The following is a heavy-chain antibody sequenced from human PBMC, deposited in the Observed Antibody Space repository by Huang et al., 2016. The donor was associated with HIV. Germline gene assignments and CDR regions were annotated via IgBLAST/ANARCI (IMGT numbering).Heavy chain of an antibody. CDR3: ARRWKLRPLEY. D-gene: IGHD1-7*01. CDR1: GFSFSTRGVG. Sequence: QITLKESGPTLVKPTQTFTLSCSFSGFSFSTRGVGVGWVRQPPGRALEWLALIYWNDNERYSPSLRDRLTIIKDTSKNQVLLTMTNVDPVDTATYYCARRWKLRPLEYWGQGTLVTVSS. CDR2: IYWNDNE. J-gene: IGHJ4*02. V-gene: IGHV2-5*01.